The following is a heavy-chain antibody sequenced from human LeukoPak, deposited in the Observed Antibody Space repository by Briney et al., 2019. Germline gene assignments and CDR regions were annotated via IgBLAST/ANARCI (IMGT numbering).Heavy chain of an antibody. CDR1: GYTFTSYY. CDR2: INPGGGST. J-gene: IGHJ4*02. Sequence: ASVKVSCKASGYTFTSYYMHWVRQAPGQGLEWMAIINPGGGSTTYAQKFQGRVTMTTDTSTSTAYMELRSLRSDDTAVYYCARDDCSSTSCYVDYWGQGTLVTVSS. V-gene: IGHV1-46*01. D-gene: IGHD2-2*01. CDR3: ARDDCSSTSCYVDY.